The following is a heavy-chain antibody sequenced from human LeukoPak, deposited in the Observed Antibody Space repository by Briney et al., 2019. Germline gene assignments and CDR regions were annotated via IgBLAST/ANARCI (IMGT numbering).Heavy chain of an antibody. D-gene: IGHD2-15*01. CDR1: GFTFGTYW. CDR2: INGDGSEK. V-gene: IGHV3-7*01. CDR3: ARARYCSSGNCYKDY. J-gene: IGHJ4*02. Sequence: GGSLRLSCAASGFTFGTYWMSWVRQAPGKGLEWVANINGDGSEKYFAGSVKGRFTISRDNARNSLFLQMNSLRAEDTAVYYCARARYCSSGNCYKDYCGQGSLVTVSS.